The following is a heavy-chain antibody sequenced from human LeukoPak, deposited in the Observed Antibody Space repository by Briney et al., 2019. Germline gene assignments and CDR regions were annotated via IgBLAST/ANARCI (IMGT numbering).Heavy chain of an antibody. D-gene: IGHD1-26*01. Sequence: PGGSLRLSCAASGFTFSSYNMNWVRQAPGKGLEWVSSITSSSSHIYYADSVKGRFTISRDNAKNSLYLQMKSLRVEDTAVYYCARDAGGRTQREGWFDPWGQGTLVTVSS. CDR3: ARDAGGRTQREGWFDP. CDR2: ITSSSSHI. V-gene: IGHV3-21*01. J-gene: IGHJ5*02. CDR1: GFTFSSYN.